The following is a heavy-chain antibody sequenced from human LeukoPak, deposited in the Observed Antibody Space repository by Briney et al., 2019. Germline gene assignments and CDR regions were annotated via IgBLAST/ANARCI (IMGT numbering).Heavy chain of an antibody. Sequence: GGSLKLSCAASGFTFNNYQMNWVRQAPGKGLECISYISSSGRTIYYADSLKGRFTVSRDNAKNSLYLRMNNLRAEDTAVYYCARGEYYFDYWGQGTLVTVSS. V-gene: IGHV3-48*03. CDR1: GFTFNNYQ. J-gene: IGHJ4*02. CDR3: ARGEYYFDY. CDR2: ISSSGRTI.